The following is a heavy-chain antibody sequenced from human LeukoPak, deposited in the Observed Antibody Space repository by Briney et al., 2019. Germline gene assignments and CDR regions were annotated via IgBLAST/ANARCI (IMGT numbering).Heavy chain of an antibody. CDR1: GGSISSGGYS. CDR2: IYHSGST. CDR3: ARAGTGSVDY. V-gene: IGHV4-30-2*01. J-gene: IGHJ4*02. Sequence: PSQTLSLTCAVSGGSISSGGYSWSWIRQPPGKGLEWIGYIYHSGSTYYNPSLKSRVTISVDRSKNQFSLKLSSVTAADTAVYYCARAGTGSVDYWGQGTLVTVSS. D-gene: IGHD1-14*01.